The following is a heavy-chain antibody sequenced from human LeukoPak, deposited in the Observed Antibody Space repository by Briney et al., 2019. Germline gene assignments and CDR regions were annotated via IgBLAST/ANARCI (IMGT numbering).Heavy chain of an antibody. D-gene: IGHD3-16*02. Sequence: ASVKVSCKASGYTFTNYGISWVRLAPGQGLEWMGWIRPYNGNTNYAQKLQGRVTMTTDTSTNTAYMELRSLRSDDTAVYYCARDRRIMISFGGVIAPDAFDIWGQGTMVSVSS. J-gene: IGHJ3*02. CDR1: GYTFTNYG. CDR2: IRPYNGNT. CDR3: ARDRRIMISFGGVIAPDAFDI. V-gene: IGHV1-18*01.